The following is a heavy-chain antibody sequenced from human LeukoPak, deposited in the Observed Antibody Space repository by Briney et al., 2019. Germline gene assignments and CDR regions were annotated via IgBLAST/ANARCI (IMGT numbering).Heavy chain of an antibody. V-gene: IGHV2-5*02. CDR1: GFSLSTSGLG. Sequence: SGPTLVNPTQTLTLTCTFSGFSLSTSGLGVGWIRQPPGKALEWLALIYWDDDKRYSPSLMIRLTITKDTSKNQVVLTMTNMDPVDTATYYCAHRPTGDGEFDYWGQGILVTVSS. CDR3: AHRPTGDGEFDY. D-gene: IGHD7-27*01. J-gene: IGHJ4*02. CDR2: IYWDDDK.